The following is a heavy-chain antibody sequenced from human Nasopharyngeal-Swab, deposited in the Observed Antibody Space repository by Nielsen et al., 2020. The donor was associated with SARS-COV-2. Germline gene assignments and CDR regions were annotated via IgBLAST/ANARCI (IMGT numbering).Heavy chain of an antibody. CDR2: ISSSGSTI. V-gene: IGHV3-11*01. Sequence: WIRQPPGKGLEWVSYISSSGSTIYYADSVKGRFTISRDNAKNSLYLQMNSLRAEDTAVYYCARGTVFGVANGMDVWGQGTTVTVSS. D-gene: IGHD3-3*01. CDR3: ARGTVFGVANGMDV. J-gene: IGHJ6*02.